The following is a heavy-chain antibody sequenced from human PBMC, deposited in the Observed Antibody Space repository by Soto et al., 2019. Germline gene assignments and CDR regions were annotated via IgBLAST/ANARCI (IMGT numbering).Heavy chain of an antibody. J-gene: IGHJ4*02. CDR1: GFTFSSYA. CDR2: ISGSGGST. V-gene: IGHV3-23*01. D-gene: IGHD3-22*01. Sequence: GGSLRLSCAASGFTFSSYAMSWVRQAPGKGLEWVSAISGSGGSTYYADSVKGRFTISRDNSKNTLYLQMNSLRAEDTAVYYCAKEANFNYYDSSGYSSLDYWGQGTLVTVSS. CDR3: AKEANFNYYDSSGYSSLDY.